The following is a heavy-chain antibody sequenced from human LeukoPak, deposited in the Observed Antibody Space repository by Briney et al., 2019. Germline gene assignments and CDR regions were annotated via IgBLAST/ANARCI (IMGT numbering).Heavy chain of an antibody. CDR3: ANGYYYGSGSYSKGDY. J-gene: IGHJ4*02. CDR1: GGTFSSYA. D-gene: IGHD3-10*01. CDR2: IIPILGIA. V-gene: IGHV1-69*04. Sequence: SVKVSCKASGGTFSSYAISWVRQAPGQGLEWMGRIIPILGIANYAQKFQGRVTITADKSTSTAYMELSSLRSEDTAVYYCANGYYYGSGSYSKGDYWGQGTLVTVSS.